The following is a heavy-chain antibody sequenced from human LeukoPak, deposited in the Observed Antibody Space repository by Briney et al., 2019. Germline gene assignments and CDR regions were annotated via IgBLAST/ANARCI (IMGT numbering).Heavy chain of an antibody. CDR1: GGSISSYY. Sequence: SETLSLTYTVSGGSISSYYWSWIRQPPGKGLEWIGYIYYSGSTNYNPSLKSRVTISVDTSKNQFSLKLSSVTAADTAVYYCARIPPYYDSSGYYYLPWGQGTLVTVSS. D-gene: IGHD3-22*01. V-gene: IGHV4-59*08. CDR3: ARIPPYYDSSGYYYLP. CDR2: IYYSGST. J-gene: IGHJ5*02.